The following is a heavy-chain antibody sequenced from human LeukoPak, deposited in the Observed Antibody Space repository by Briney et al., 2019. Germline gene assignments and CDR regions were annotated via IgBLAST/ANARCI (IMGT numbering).Heavy chain of an antibody. CDR2: ISYNGDNK. V-gene: IGHV3-30-3*01. Sequence: GGSLRLSCAASGFTFSSYAINWVRQAPGKGLEWVAVISYNGDNKNYVDSVKGRFTISRDNSKNTLYLQMSSLRAEDTAVYYCAKARRSGSDGGYYFDYWGQGTLVTVSS. D-gene: IGHD3-3*01. CDR3: AKARRSGSDGGYYFDY. J-gene: IGHJ4*02. CDR1: GFTFSSYA.